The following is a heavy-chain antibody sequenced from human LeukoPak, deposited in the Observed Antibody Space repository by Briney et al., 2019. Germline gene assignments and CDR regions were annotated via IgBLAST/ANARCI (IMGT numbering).Heavy chain of an antibody. CDR1: GFTFSNYG. Sequence: SGGSLRLSCAASGFTFSNYGMHWVRQAPGKGLEWVAVIWFDGSKKYYADSVKGRFTISRDNSRNTLYLHMNSLRAEDTAMYYCARDRVTPNWLDPWGQGTLVTVSS. J-gene: IGHJ5*02. V-gene: IGHV3-33*01. D-gene: IGHD3-16*02. CDR3: ARDRVTPNWLDP. CDR2: IWFDGSKK.